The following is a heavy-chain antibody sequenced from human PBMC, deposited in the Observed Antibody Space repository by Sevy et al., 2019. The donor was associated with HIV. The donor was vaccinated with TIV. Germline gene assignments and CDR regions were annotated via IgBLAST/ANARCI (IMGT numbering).Heavy chain of an antibody. D-gene: IGHD3-22*01. J-gene: IGHJ2*01. CDR1: GGSISFYY. CDR3: ARGYYESSGYGWYFDL. V-gene: IGHV4-59*01. Sequence: SETLSLTCTVSGGSISFYYWSWIRQPPGKGLEWIGYIYYSGSTNYKPSLKSRVTMSVDTSKNQFSLKLSSVTAADTAGYYCARGYYESSGYGWYFDLWGRGTLVTVSS. CDR2: IYYSGST.